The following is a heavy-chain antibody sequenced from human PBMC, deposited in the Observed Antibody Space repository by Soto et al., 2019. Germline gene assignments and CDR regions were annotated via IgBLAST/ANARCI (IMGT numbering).Heavy chain of an antibody. CDR3: ARDRVRGYSGFHYPGGWFDP. CDR1: GFTFSSYS. CDR2: ISSSSSYI. Sequence: EVQLVESGGGLVKPGGSLRLSCAASGFTFSSYSMIWVRQAPGKGLEWVSSISSSSSYIYYADSVKGRFTISRDNAKNPLFLQMNSLRGEETALYYLARDRVRGYSGFHYPGGWFDPWGQGTLVTVSS. V-gene: IGHV3-21*01. D-gene: IGHD5-12*01. J-gene: IGHJ5*02.